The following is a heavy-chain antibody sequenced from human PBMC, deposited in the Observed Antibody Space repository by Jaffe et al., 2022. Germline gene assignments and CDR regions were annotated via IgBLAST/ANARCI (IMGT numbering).Heavy chain of an antibody. D-gene: IGHD3-16*01. V-gene: IGHV1-18*01. CDR1: GYTFTSYG. CDR3: ASGENYDYIWGRGVAFDI. J-gene: IGHJ3*02. CDR2: ISAYNGNT. Sequence: QVQLVQSGAEVKKPGASVKVSCKASGYTFTSYGISWVRQAPGQGLEWMGWISAYNGNTNYAQKLQGRVTMTTDTSTSTAYMELRSLRSDDTAVYYCASGENYDYIWGRGVAFDIWGQGTMVTVSS.